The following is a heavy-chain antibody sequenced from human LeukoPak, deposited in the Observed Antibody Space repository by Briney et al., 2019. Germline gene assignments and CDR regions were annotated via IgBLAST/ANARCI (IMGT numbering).Heavy chain of an antibody. CDR2: ISSSSSYI. D-gene: IGHD1-26*01. CDR3: ARDRENYFDY. CDR1: GFTVSSNY. Sequence: PGGSLRLSCAASGFTVSSNYMSWVRQAPGKGLEWVSSISSSSSYIYYADSVKGRFTISRDNAKNSLYLQMNSLRAEDTAVYYCARDRENYFDYWGQGTLVTVSS. J-gene: IGHJ4*02. V-gene: IGHV3-21*01.